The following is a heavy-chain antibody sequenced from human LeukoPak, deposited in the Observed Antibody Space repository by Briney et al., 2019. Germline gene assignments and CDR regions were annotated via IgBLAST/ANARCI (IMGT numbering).Heavy chain of an antibody. CDR3: AKVRPSSSWYDGFDY. CDR2: ISWNSGSI. J-gene: IGHJ4*02. CDR1: GFTFDDYA. V-gene: IGHV3-9*01. Sequence: ARSLRLSCAASGFTFDDYAMHWVRQAPGKGLEWGSGISWNSGSIGYADSVKGRFTISRDKAKNSLYLQMNTLRAEDTALYYCAKVRPSSSWYDGFDYWGQGTLVTVSS. D-gene: IGHD6-13*01.